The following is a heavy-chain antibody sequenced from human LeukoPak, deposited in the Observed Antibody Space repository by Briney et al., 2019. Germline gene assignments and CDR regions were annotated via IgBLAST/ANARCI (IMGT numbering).Heavy chain of an antibody. V-gene: IGHV3-74*01. J-gene: IGHJ6*02. CDR2: INTDGSTT. Sequence: GGSLRLSCVASGFTFSSRWMHWVRQAPGKGLVWVSIINTDGSTTRYADFVEGRFTISRDNARNTLYLEMNSLRVEDTAVYYCAKDPFYSSGWYNNYYYGMDVWGQGTTVTVSS. CDR1: GFTFSSRW. CDR3: AKDPFYSSGWYNNYYYGMDV. D-gene: IGHD6-19*01.